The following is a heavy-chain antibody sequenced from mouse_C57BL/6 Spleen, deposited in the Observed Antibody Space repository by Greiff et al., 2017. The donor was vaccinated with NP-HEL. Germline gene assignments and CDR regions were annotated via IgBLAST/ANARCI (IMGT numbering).Heavy chain of an antibody. V-gene: IGHV1-81*01. CDR2: IYPRSGNT. D-gene: IGHD1-1*01. Sequence: QVQLQESGAELARPGASVKLSCKASGYTFTSYGISWVKQRTGQGLEWIGEIYPRSGNTYYNEKFKGKATLTADKSSSTAYMELRSLTSEDSAVYFCARRGYYGSSFDYWGQGTTLTVSS. CDR3: ARRGYYGSSFDY. CDR1: GYTFTSYG. J-gene: IGHJ2*01.